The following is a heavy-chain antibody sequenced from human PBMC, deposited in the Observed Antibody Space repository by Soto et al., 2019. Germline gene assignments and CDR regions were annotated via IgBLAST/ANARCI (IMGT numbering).Heavy chain of an antibody. V-gene: IGHV4-31*03. CDR1: GGSISSGGYY. Sequence: SETLSLTCTVSGGSISSGGYYWSWIRQHPGRGLEWIGYIYYSGSTYYNPSLKSRVTISVDTSKNQFSLKLSSVTAADTAVYYCARDPGIAAAGSYYGMDVWGQGTTVTVSS. D-gene: IGHD6-13*01. CDR2: IYYSGST. J-gene: IGHJ6*02. CDR3: ARDPGIAAAGSYYGMDV.